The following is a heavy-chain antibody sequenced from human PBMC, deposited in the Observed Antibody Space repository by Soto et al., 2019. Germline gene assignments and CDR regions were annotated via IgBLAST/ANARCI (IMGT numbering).Heavy chain of an antibody. CDR2: ITSGSSYI. CDR3: ARDGYCRDGSCYPDAFDI. CDR1: GFTFNSYS. J-gene: IGHJ3*02. V-gene: IGHV3-21*01. Sequence: EVQLVESGGGPVKPGGSLRLSCTASGFTFNSYSMNWVRQAPGKGLEWVASITSGSSYIYYADPVEGRFTISRDNAKNSLYLQMRSLRAEDRAVYFCARDGYCRDGSCYPDAFDIWGQGTMVTVSS. D-gene: IGHD2-15*01.